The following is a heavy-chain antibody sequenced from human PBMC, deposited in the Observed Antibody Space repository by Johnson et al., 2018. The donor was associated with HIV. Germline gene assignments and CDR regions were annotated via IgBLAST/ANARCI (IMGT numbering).Heavy chain of an antibody. CDR3: AKDRGRGYNYGWGAFDI. V-gene: IGHV3-30*18. CDR1: GLTFSSFG. Sequence: QEQLVESGGGVVQPGRSLRLACAASGLTFSSFGMHWVRQAPGKGLEWVAVISYDGSKKYYADSVKGRFTISRDNSKNTLYLQMNSLRAEDSAVFHCAKDRGRGYNYGWGAFDIWGQGTMVTVSS. D-gene: IGHD5-18*01. CDR2: ISYDGSKK. J-gene: IGHJ3*02.